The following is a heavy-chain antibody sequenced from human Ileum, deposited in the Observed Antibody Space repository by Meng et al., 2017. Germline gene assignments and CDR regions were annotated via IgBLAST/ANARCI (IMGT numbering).Heavy chain of an antibody. D-gene: IGHD3-10*01. CDR3: AKAYTSSSPFDY. Sequence: QVRLVQSGNEGKKPGASVKISCETSGFTLTRDYMHWVRQAPGQAPEWMGLINPGGGTTRYAQKFQGRVIMTRDTSTSTVYVELSGLRSDDTAVYYCAKAYTSSSPFDYWGQGTLVTVSS. V-gene: IGHV1-46*01. J-gene: IGHJ4*02. CDR2: INPGGGTT. CDR1: GFTLTRDY.